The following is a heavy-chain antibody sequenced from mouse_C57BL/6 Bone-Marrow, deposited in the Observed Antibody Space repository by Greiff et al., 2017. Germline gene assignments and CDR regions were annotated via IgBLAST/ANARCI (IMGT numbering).Heavy chain of an antibody. D-gene: IGHD1-1*01. J-gene: IGHJ1*03. CDR3: ALITTVVAHWYFDV. Sequence: EVQLKESGPELVKPGASVKIPCKASGYTFTDYNMDWVKQSHGKSLEWIGDINPNNGGNIYNQKFRGKATLTVDKSSSTAYMELRSLTSEDTAVYYCALITTVVAHWYFDVWGTGTTVTVSS. CDR1: GYTFTDYN. V-gene: IGHV1-18*01. CDR2: INPNNGGN.